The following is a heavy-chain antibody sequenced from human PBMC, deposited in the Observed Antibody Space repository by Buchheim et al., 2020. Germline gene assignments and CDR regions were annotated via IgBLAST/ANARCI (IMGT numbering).Heavy chain of an antibody. CDR1: GFTFSSYG. CDR3: ARAATVTHPLFDY. V-gene: IGHV3-33*01. D-gene: IGHD4-11*01. CDR2: IWYDGSNK. J-gene: IGHJ4*02. Sequence: QVQLVESGGGVVQPGRSLRLSCAASGFTFSSYGMHWVRQAPGKGLEWVAVIWYDGSNKYYADSVKGRFTISRANSKNKLYLQMNSLRAEDTAVYYCARAATVTHPLFDYWGQGTL.